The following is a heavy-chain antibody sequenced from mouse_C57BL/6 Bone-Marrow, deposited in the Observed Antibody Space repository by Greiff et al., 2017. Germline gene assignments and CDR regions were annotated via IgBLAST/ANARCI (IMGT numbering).Heavy chain of an antibody. Sequence: VQLQQPGAELVMPGASVKLSCKASGYTFTSYWMHWVKQRPGQGLEWIGEIDPSDSYTNYNQKFKGKSTLTVDKSSSTAYMQLSSLTSEDSAVYYWARDGYGGAWFAYWGQGTLVTVSA. CDR3: ARDGYGGAWFAY. V-gene: IGHV1-69*01. CDR1: GYTFTSYW. J-gene: IGHJ3*01. CDR2: IDPSDSYT. D-gene: IGHD2-2*01.